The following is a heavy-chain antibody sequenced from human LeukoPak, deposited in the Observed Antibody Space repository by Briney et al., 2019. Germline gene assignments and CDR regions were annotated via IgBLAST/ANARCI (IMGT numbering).Heavy chain of an antibody. Sequence: GGSLRFSCAASGFTFSSYAMSWVRQAPGKGLEWVSAISGSGGSTYYADSVKGRFTISRDNSKNTLYLQMNSLRAEDTAVYYCAKRLGSVATFYYFDYWGQGTLVTVSS. CDR2: ISGSGGST. J-gene: IGHJ4*02. V-gene: IGHV3-23*01. CDR3: AKRLGSVATFYYFDY. CDR1: GFTFSSYA. D-gene: IGHD5-12*01.